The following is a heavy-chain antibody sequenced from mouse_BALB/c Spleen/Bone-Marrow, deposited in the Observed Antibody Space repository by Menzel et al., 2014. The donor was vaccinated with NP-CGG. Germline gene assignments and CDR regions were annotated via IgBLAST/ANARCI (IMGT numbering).Heavy chain of an antibody. CDR1: GFNIKDTY. D-gene: IGHD1-3*01. J-gene: IGHJ1*01. Sequence: EVQLQQSGAELVQPGASVKLSCSASGFNIKDTYMHWVKQRPEQGLEWIGRIDPANGNTKYDPKFQDKATITADTSSNTVDLQLSSLTFEDTAVYYCARQEFAIYWYFDVWGAGTTVTVSS. V-gene: IGHV14-3*02. CDR3: ARQEFAIYWYFDV. CDR2: IDPANGNT.